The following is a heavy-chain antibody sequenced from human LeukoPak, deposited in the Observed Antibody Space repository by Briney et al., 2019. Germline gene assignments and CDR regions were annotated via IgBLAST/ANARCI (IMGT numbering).Heavy chain of an antibody. V-gene: IGHV3-23*05. CDR3: AKESGYSSGWDYFDS. D-gene: IGHD3-10*01. J-gene: IGHJ4*02. Sequence: GGSLRLSCAASEFSFSKYDPNWVRRAPREGLEWISAIDNSGFHIYYADSVKGRFTISRDNSKNTLYLQMNSLKAEDTAVYYCAKESGYSSGWDYFDSWGQGTLVTVSS. CDR1: EFSFSKYD. CDR2: IDNSGFHI.